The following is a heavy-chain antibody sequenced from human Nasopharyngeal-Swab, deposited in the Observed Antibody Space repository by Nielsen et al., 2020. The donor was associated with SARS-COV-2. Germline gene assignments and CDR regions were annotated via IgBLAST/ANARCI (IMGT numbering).Heavy chain of an antibody. CDR1: GYTFTSYA. J-gene: IGHJ4*02. D-gene: IGHD1-7*01. CDR2: VNAGNGNT. CDR3: ARDWMWNSETFDY. Sequence: ASVKVSCKASGYTFTSYAMHWVRQAPGQRLEWMGWVNAGNGNTQYSQKFQGRVTITRDTSASTAYMELSSLRSEDTAVYYCARDWMWNSETFDYWGQGTLVTVSS. V-gene: IGHV1-3*01.